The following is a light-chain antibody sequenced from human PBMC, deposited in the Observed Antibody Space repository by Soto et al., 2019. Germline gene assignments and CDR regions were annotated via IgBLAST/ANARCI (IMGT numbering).Light chain of an antibody. CDR2: GAS. J-gene: IGKJ2*01. V-gene: IGKV3-20*01. Sequence: ENVLTQSPDILSLSPGERVTLSCRASQSISNNYLAWYQQKPGQAPRVLIYGASSRATGIPDRFSGSGSGTDFTLTVSRLQPEDFALYYCQQYGRSLPTFGRGTKLEIK. CDR1: QSISNNY. CDR3: QQYGRSLPT.